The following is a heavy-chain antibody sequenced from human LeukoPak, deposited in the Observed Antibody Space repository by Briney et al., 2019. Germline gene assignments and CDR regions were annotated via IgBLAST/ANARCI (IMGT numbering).Heavy chain of an antibody. CDR3: AREGQWLPGFDY. V-gene: IGHV4-59*01. CDR2: IYYSGST. D-gene: IGHD6-19*01. J-gene: IGHJ4*02. CDR1: GGSISSYY. Sequence: SETLSLTCTVSGGSISSYYWSWIRQPPGKGLEWIEYIYYSGSTNYNPSLKSRVTISVDTSKNQFSLKLSSVTAADTAVYYCAREGQWLPGFDYWGQGTLVTVSS.